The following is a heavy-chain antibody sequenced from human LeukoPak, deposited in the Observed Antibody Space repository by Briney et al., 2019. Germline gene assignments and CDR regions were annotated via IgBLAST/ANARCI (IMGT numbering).Heavy chain of an antibody. CDR1: WDTFNSYA. V-gene: IGHV1-69*13. CDR3: ARGRMAGTYVFDY. Sequence: GASPKVFSKAFWDTFNSYANRWGRQAPGQGVEWRGGIIPIFGTANYAQKFQGRVTITADESTSTAYMELSSLRSEDTAVYYCARGRMAGTYVFDYWGQGTLVTVSS. D-gene: IGHD6-19*01. CDR2: IIPIFGTA. J-gene: IGHJ4*02.